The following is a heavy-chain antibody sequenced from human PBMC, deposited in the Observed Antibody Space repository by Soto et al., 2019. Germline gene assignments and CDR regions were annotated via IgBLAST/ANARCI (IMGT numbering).Heavy chain of an antibody. CDR2: IWHDGSNK. V-gene: IGHV3-33*01. CDR3: TRAAIRGELLDY. Sequence: LRLSCAASGFTFNNYGMHWVRQAPGKGLEWVALIWHDGSNKGYADSVKGRFTISRDNSKNTLNLQMNSLRVEDTAVYYCTRAAIRGELLDYWGQGTQVTVSS. J-gene: IGHJ4*02. CDR1: GFTFNNYG. D-gene: IGHD1-26*01.